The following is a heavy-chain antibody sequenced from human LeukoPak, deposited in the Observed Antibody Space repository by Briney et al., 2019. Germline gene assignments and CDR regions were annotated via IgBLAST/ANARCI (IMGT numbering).Heavy chain of an antibody. D-gene: IGHD3-10*01. CDR1: GGSFSGYY. CDR3: ARDLLHYYGSGSYRLFDP. J-gene: IGHJ5*02. V-gene: IGHV4-34*01. CDR2: INHSGST. Sequence: SETLSLTCAVYGGSFSGYYWSWIRQPPGKGLEWIGEINHSGSTNYNPSPKSRVTISVDTSKNQFSLKLSSVTAADTAVYYCARDLLHYYGSGSYRLFDPWGQGTLVTVSS.